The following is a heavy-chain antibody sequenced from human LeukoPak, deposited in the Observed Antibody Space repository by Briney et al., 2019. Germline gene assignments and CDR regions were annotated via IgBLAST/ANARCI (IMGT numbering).Heavy chain of an antibody. D-gene: IGHD2-21*02. V-gene: IGHV3-30*18. J-gene: IGHJ3*02. CDR3: AKGLGDFGRTGAFDI. Sequence: PGRSLRLSCAASGFTFSSYGMHWVRQAPGKGLEWVAVISYDGSNKYYADSVKGRFTISRDNSKNTLYLQMNSLRAEDTAVYYCAKGLGDFGRTGAFDIWGQGTMVTVSS. CDR2: ISYDGSNK. CDR1: GFTFSSYG.